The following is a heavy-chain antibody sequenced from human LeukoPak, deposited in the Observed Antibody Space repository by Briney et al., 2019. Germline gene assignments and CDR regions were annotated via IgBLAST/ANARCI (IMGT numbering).Heavy chain of an antibody. Sequence: SETLSLTCAVYGGSFSVYYWSWIRQPPGKGLEWIGEINHSGSTNYNPSLKSRVTISVDTSKNQFSLKLSSVTAADTAVYYCARGRGSSWFYYYYMDVWGKGTTVTVSS. J-gene: IGHJ6*03. V-gene: IGHV4-34*01. CDR3: ARGRGSSWFYYYYMDV. CDR2: INHSGST. D-gene: IGHD6-13*01. CDR1: GGSFSVYY.